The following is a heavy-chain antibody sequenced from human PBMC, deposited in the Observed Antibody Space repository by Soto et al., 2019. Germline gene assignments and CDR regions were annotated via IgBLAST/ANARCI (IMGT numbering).Heavy chain of an antibody. D-gene: IGHD4-17*01. CDR1: GYSFTSYV. Sequence: PXESLKVSCQCSGYSFTSYVVGLVRQMPGKGLEWMGIIYPGDSDTRYSPSFQGQVTISADKSISTAYLQWSSLKASDTAMYYCASSLTVNTPLHYYYYGMDVWGQRTTVTVSS. J-gene: IGHJ6*02. CDR3: ASSLTVNTPLHYYYYGMDV. CDR2: IYPGDSDT. V-gene: IGHV5-51*01.